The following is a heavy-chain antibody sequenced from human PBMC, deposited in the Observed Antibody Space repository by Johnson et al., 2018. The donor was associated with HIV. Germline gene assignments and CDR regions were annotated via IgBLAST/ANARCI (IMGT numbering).Heavy chain of an antibody. CDR2: IWYDGSNK. CDR1: GFTFSSYT. D-gene: IGHD6-13*01. V-gene: IGHV3-33*06. CDR3: AKVRRGSSWYIAFDI. J-gene: IGHJ3*02. Sequence: QMQLVESGGGVVQPGRSLRLSCAASGFTFSSYTIHWVRQAPGKGLEWVAVIWYDGSNKYYADSVKGRFTISRDNSKNTLYLQMNSLRAEDTAVYYCAKVRRGSSWYIAFDIWGQGTMVTVSS.